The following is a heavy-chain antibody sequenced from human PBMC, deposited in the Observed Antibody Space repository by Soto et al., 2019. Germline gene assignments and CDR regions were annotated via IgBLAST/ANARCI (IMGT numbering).Heavy chain of an antibody. CDR3: ARGYCTTTICEPWFGP. Sequence: GASLTISCTGLGYSFTSYWIGRLRQMPGKGLEWMGIIYPGDSDTRYSPSFQGQVTISADKSITTAYLQWSSLKASDTAMYYCARGYCTTTICEPWFGPWGEGTLVTVSS. J-gene: IGHJ5*02. V-gene: IGHV5-51*01. D-gene: IGHD2-2*01. CDR2: IYPGDSDT. CDR1: GYSFTSYW.